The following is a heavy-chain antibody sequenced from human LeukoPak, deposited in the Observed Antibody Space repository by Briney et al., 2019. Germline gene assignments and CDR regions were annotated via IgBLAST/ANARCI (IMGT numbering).Heavy chain of an antibody. CDR2: ISSSSYI. Sequence: GGSLRLSCAASGFTFSSYEMNWVRQAPGKGLEWVSSISSSSYIYYADSVKGRFTISRDNAKNSLYLQMNSLRAEDTAVYYCAREKGTAMVDYWGQGTLVTVSS. J-gene: IGHJ4*02. D-gene: IGHD5-18*01. CDR1: GFTFSSYE. CDR3: AREKGTAMVDY. V-gene: IGHV3-21*01.